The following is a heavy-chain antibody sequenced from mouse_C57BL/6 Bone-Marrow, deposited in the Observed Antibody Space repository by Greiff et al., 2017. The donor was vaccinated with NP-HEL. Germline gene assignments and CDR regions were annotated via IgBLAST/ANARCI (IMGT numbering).Heavy chain of an antibody. J-gene: IGHJ2*01. CDR3: ARDYYGSPSFDY. Sequence: EVMLVESGGGLVKPGGSLKLSCAASGFTFSSYAMSWVRQTPEKRLEWVATISDGGSYTYYPDNVKGRFTISRDNAKNNLYLQMSHLKSEDTAMYYCARDYYGSPSFDYWGQGTTLTVSS. V-gene: IGHV5-4*01. D-gene: IGHD1-1*01. CDR2: ISDGGSYT. CDR1: GFTFSSYA.